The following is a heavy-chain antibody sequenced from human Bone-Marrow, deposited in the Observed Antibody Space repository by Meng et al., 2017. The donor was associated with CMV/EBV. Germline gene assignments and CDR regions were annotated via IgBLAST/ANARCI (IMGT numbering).Heavy chain of an antibody. Sequence: GESLKISCAASGFTFSSYAMHWVRQAPGKGLEWVSSISSSSSYIYYADSVKGRFTISRDNAKNSLYLQMNSLRAEDTAVYYCASWYSGSYYWGQGTLVTVSS. D-gene: IGHD1-26*01. V-gene: IGHV3-21*01. CDR1: GFTFSSYA. J-gene: IGHJ4*02. CDR2: ISSSSSYI. CDR3: ASWYSGSYY.